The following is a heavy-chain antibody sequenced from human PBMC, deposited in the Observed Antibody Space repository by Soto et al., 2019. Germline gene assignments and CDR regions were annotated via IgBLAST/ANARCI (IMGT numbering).Heavy chain of an antibody. Sequence: SETLSLTCAVYGGSFSGYYWSWIRQPPGKGLEWIGEINHSGSTNYNPSLKSRVTISVDTSKNQFSLKLSSVTAADTAVYYCARAGGYCSSTSCYTSIAARPNYYYYYGMDVWGQGTTVTVSS. V-gene: IGHV4-34*01. CDR1: GGSFSGYY. CDR2: INHSGST. CDR3: ARAGGYCSSTSCYTSIAARPNYYYYYGMDV. D-gene: IGHD2-2*01. J-gene: IGHJ6*02.